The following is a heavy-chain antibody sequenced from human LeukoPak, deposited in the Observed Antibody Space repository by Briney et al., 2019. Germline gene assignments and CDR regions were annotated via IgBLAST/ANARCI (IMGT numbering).Heavy chain of an antibody. Sequence: SSETLSLTCTVSGDSISPCYWCWIRKPAQKGKRWIGRVSAGGTTDYNPSLKSRVTMSVDTSKTQFSLKMTSVTAAATAVYYCSRGGGRWLIPDFDYWGQGLLVIVSS. CDR2: VSAGGTT. D-gene: IGHD6-19*01. CDR1: GDSISPCY. CDR3: SRGGGRWLIPDFDY. V-gene: IGHV4-4*07. J-gene: IGHJ4*02.